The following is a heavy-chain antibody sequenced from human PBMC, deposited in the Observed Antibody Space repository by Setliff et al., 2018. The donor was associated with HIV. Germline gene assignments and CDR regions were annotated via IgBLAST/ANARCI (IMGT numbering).Heavy chain of an antibody. V-gene: IGHV1-18*01. CDR3: ARDLDILTGYYWGLDY. J-gene: IGHJ4*02. CDR2: ISSYNGNT. D-gene: IGHD3-9*01. Sequence: ASVKVSCKASGYIFSTYGISWVRQAPGQGLEWMGWISSYNGNTNYAQKFQGRVTMTTDISTSTVYMELRSLRSDDTAVYYCARDLDILTGYYWGLDYWGQGTLVTVSS. CDR1: GYIFSTYG.